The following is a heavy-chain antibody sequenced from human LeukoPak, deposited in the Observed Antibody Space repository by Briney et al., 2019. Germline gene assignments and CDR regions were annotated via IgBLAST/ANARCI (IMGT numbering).Heavy chain of an antibody. Sequence: ASVKVSCKASGYTFTSYYMHWVRQAPGQGLEWMGRIIPILGIANYAQKFQGRVTITADKSTSTAYMELSSLRSEDTAVYYCARDGCHFDYWGQGTLVTVSS. D-gene: IGHD4/OR15-4a*01. J-gene: IGHJ4*02. V-gene: IGHV1-69*04. CDR3: ARDGCHFDY. CDR2: IIPILGIA. CDR1: GYTFTSYY.